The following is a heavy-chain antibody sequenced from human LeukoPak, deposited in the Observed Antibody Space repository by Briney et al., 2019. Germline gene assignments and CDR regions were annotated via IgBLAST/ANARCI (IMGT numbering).Heavy chain of an antibody. CDR2: ISSNGGST. CDR3: AGEVSSGYDFWSGYSREYYFDY. CDR1: GFTFSSYA. V-gene: IGHV3-64*01. J-gene: IGHJ4*02. D-gene: IGHD3-3*01. Sequence: GGSLRLSCAASGFTFSSYAMHWVRQAPGKGLEYVSAISSNGGSTYYANSVKGRFTISRDNSKNTLYLQMGSLRAEDMAVYYCAGEVSSGYDFWSGYSREYYFDYWGQGTLVTVSS.